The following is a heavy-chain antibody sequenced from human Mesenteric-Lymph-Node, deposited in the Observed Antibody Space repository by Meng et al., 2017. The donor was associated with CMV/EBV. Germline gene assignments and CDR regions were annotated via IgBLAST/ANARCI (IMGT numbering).Heavy chain of an antibody. CDR2: IYHSGST. Sequence: SETLSLTCIVSGDSMYNYYWNWIRQPPGKGLEWIGYIYHSGSTNYYPSLKSRVTMSVDTSKNQFSLKLSSVTAADTAVYYCARGEVIGDAFDIWGQGTTVTVSS. CDR1: GDSMYNYY. D-gene: IGHD3-22*01. J-gene: IGHJ3*02. V-gene: IGHV4-59*01. CDR3: ARGEVIGDAFDI.